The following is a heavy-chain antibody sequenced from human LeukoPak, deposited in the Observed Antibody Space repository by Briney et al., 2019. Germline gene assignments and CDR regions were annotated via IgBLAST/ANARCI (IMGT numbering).Heavy chain of an antibody. CDR3: ARSENYRWDY. Sequence: PGGSLRLSCAASGFTFTSYWMHWVRQAPGEGLLWVSRIKQDGRTTSYADSVRGRFTISRDDAKNTVYLQMNGLRAEDTAVYYCARSENYRWDYWGQGTLVTVSS. J-gene: IGHJ4*02. V-gene: IGHV3-74*01. D-gene: IGHD1-7*01. CDR1: GFTFTSYW. CDR2: IKQDGRTT.